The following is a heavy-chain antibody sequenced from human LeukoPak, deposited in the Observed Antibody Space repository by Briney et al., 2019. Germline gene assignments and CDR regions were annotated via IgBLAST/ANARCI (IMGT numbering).Heavy chain of an antibody. CDR2: IKQDGSKK. CDR3: VRNLAVAGTCFDS. D-gene: IGHD6-19*01. CDR1: GFPFSSYW. V-gene: IGHV3-7*03. J-gene: IGHJ4*02. Sequence: GGSLRLSCVASGFPFSSYWMAWVRQAPGKGLEWVANIKQDGSKKSYVTSVRGRFTISRDNAESSLYLQMNSLRAEDTALYYCVRNLAVAGTCFDSWGQGTLVTVSS.